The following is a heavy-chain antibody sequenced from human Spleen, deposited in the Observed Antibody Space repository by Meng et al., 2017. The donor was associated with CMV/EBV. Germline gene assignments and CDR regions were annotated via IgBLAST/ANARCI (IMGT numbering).Heavy chain of an antibody. D-gene: IGHD3-3*02. CDR1: GFTFSSYS. CDR2: ISSSSSTI. J-gene: IGHJ4*02. Sequence: GGSLRLSCAASGFTFSSYSMNWVRQAPGKGLEWVSYISSSSSTIYYADSVKGRFTISRDNAQASLYLQMNSLRPEDTAVYYCARDPAFSSFDYWGQGTLVTVSS. V-gene: IGHV3-48*04. CDR3: ARDPAFSSFDY.